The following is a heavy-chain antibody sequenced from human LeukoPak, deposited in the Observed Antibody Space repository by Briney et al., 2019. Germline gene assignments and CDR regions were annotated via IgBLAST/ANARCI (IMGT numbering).Heavy chain of an antibody. CDR2: IYYSGST. D-gene: IGHD3-3*01. CDR1: GGSISSSSYY. J-gene: IGHJ3*02. V-gene: IGHV4-39*02. Sequence: SETLSLTCTVSGGSISSSSYYWGWIRQPPGKGLEWIGSIYYSGSTYYNPSLKSRVTISVDTSKNQFSLKLSSVTAADTAVYYCAREYGGFWSGYDWSSAFDIWGQGTMVTVSS. CDR3: AREYGGFWSGYDWSSAFDI.